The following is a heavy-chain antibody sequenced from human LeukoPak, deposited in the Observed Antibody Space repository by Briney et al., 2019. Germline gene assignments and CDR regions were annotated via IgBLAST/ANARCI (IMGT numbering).Heavy chain of an antibody. CDR1: GFTVRNNY. CDR2: IYRGGGT. CDR3: ARSVSSDSDYDFLTGYYPLYY. D-gene: IGHD3-9*01. J-gene: IGHJ4*02. V-gene: IGHV3-66*01. Sequence: GGSLRLSCAASGFTVRNNYMTWVRQAPGKGLEWVSVIYRGGGTYYADSVKGRFTISRDNSKNTLYLQMNNLRAEDTAVYYCARSVSSDSDYDFLTGYYPLYYWGQGTLVTVSS.